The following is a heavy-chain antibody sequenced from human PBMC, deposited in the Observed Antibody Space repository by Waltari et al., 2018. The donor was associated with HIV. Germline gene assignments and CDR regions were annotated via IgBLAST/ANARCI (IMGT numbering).Heavy chain of an antibody. D-gene: IGHD3-10*01. CDR1: GFTVTDYW. V-gene: IGHV3-74*03. J-gene: IGHJ3*02. Sequence: EVQLEESGGGLVQPGGSLRLSCAASGFTVTDYWMHWVGQGPGEGLVWVSSIVTPTPYADSVKGRFTISRDTAKSTMFLQMNSLQAEDTAVYYCARSFHDGSETYGFDTWGQGTTVTVSS. CDR2: IVTPT. CDR3: ARSFHDGSETYGFDT.